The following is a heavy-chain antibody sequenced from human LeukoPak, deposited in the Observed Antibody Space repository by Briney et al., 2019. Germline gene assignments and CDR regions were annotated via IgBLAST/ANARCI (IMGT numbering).Heavy chain of an antibody. CDR2: VYHTGST. V-gene: IGHV4-61*01. CDR3: ARGFASGWYSRYDP. J-gene: IGHJ5*02. Sequence: SETLSLTCTVSGDPVSRGSSYWSWIRLPPGKELEWLGYVYHTGSTNYNPSLKSRVTISVDTSKDEFSLKMTSVTAADMAVYYCARGFASGWYSRYDPWGQGTLVTVSS. CDR1: GDPVSRGSSY. D-gene: IGHD6-19*01.